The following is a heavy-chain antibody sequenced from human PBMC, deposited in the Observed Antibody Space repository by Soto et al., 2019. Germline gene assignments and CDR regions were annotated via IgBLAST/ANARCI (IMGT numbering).Heavy chain of an antibody. D-gene: IGHD3-16*01. CDR2: MYYNGNI. J-gene: IGHJ5*02. Sequence: SETLSLTCNVSGGSISNYYWTWVRQSPEKGLEWIGYMYYNGNINYNPSLKSRVTISIDTSKNQFSLTLKSVTAADTAVYYCASGGKWFDPWGQGVLVTFPS. CDR1: GGSISNYY. V-gene: IGHV4-59*01. CDR3: ASGGKWFDP.